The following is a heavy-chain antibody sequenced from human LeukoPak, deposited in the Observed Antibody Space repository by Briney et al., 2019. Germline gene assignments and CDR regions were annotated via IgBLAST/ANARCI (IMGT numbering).Heavy chain of an antibody. CDR3: ARDGGYSGYDPYYFDY. J-gene: IGHJ4*02. Sequence: ASVKVSCKASGYTFTSYGISWVRHASRQGLEFMGWISAYNGNTNYAQKLQGRVTMTTDTSTSTAYMELRSLRSDDTAVYYCARDGGYSGYDPYYFDYWGQGTLVTVSS. D-gene: IGHD5-12*01. CDR2: ISAYNGNT. V-gene: IGHV1-18*01. CDR1: GYTFTSYG.